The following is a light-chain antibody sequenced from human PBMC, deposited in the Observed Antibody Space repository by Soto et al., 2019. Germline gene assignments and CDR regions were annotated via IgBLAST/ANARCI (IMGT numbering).Light chain of an antibody. CDR1: QSVSSN. CDR2: GAS. V-gene: IGKV3-15*01. Sequence: EIVMTQSPATLSVSPGERATLSCRASQSVSSNLAWYQQKPGQAPRLLIYGASTRATGIPARFSGSGSGTEFTLTISSLQSEDFAVYYXQQYNNWPQTFGQGTKVEIK. CDR3: QQYNNWPQT. J-gene: IGKJ1*01.